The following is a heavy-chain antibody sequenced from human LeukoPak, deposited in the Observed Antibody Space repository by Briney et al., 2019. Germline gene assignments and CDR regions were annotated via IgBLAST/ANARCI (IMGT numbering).Heavy chain of an antibody. Sequence: ASVKVSCKASGYTFTSYYIHWVRQAPGQGLEWMGIINPSGGSASYAQKFQGRVTMTRDTSTSTVYMELSSLRSEDTAVYYCARETTLSGVPDYWGQGTLVTVSS. J-gene: IGHJ4*02. CDR3: ARETTLSGVPDY. CDR1: GYTFTSYY. D-gene: IGHD1-14*01. V-gene: IGHV1-46*03. CDR2: INPSGGSA.